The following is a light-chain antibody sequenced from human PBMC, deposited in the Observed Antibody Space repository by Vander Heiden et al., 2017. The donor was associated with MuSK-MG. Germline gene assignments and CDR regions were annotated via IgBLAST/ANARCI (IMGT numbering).Light chain of an antibody. J-gene: IGLJ1*01. Sequence: QSALTQPASVSGSPGPSSTIPCTGTSSGVGSYNLVSWYQQHPGKAPKLMIYEGSKRPSGVSNRFSGSKSGNTASLTISGLQAEDEADYYCCSYAGSSTYVFGTGTKVTVL. CDR3: CSYAGSSTYV. V-gene: IGLV2-23*01. CDR1: SSGVGSYNL. CDR2: EGS.